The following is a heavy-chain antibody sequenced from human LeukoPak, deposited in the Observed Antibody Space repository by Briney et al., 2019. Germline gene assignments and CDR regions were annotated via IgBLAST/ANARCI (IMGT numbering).Heavy chain of an antibody. J-gene: IGHJ4*02. D-gene: IGHD2-2*01. V-gene: IGHV5-51*01. CDR3: ARHLSSISSCPNY. CDR1: GYSFASYW. Sequence: GESLKISCKGSGYSFASYWIAWVRQMPGKGLEWMGGIYPGNSDTTYSPSFQGQVTISADKSVSTAYLHWSSLKASDTAIYYCARHLSSISSCPNYWGQGTLVTVSS. CDR2: IYPGNSDT.